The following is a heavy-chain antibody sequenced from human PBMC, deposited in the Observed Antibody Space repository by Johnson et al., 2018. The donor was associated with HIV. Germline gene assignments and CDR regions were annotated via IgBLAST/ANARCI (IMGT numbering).Heavy chain of an antibody. J-gene: IGHJ3*02. D-gene: IGHD3-16*01. CDR3: AKGRLGVAFDI. CDR2: ISYDGSNK. V-gene: IGHV3-30*01. CDR1: GFTFIMYA. Sequence: QVQLVESGGGVVQPGGSLRLSCAASGFTFIMYAMHWVRQAPGKGLEWVAVISYDGSNKYYADSVKGRFTISRDNSKNTLYLQMNSLRAEDTAVDYWAKGRLGVAFDIWGQGTMFTVSS.